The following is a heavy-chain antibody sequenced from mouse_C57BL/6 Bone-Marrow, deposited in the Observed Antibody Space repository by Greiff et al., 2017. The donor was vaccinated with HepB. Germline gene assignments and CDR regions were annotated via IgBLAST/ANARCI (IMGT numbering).Heavy chain of an antibody. CDR3: ARYNAMDY. CDR2: IRNKANGYTT. V-gene: IGHV7-3*01. CDR1: GFTFTDYY. Sequence: EVKLMESGGGLVQHGGSLSLSCAASGFTFTDYYMSWVRQPPGKALEWLGFIRNKANGYTTEYSASVKGRFTISRDNSQSILYLQMNALRAEDSATYYCARYNAMDYWGQGTSVTVSS. J-gene: IGHJ4*01.